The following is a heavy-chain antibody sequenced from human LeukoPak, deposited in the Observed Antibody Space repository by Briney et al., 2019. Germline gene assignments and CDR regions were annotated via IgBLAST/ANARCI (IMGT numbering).Heavy chain of an antibody. Sequence: SGPTLVKPTQTLTLTCTFSGFSLSTSGVGVGWIRQPPGKALEWLALIYWNDNKRYSPSLKSRLTITKDTSKNQVVLTMTNMDPVDTATYYCAHSPYYQEAFDIWGQGTMVTVSS. V-gene: IGHV2-5*01. J-gene: IGHJ3*02. CDR2: IYWNDNK. CDR1: GFSLSTSGVG. CDR3: AHSPYYQEAFDI. D-gene: IGHD3-22*01.